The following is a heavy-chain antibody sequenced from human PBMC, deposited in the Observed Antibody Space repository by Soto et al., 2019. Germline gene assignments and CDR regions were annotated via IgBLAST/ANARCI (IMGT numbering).Heavy chain of an antibody. CDR1: GYTLTTYG. V-gene: IGHV1-18*01. Sequence: QVQLVQSGAEVKKPGASVKVSGKASGYTLTTYGITWVRQAPGQGLEGMGWISTYNANTNNAQKLQGRVTMTTDTSPSTAYMELRSLRSDDTAVYYCARENYGDYGYWGQGTLVTVSS. D-gene: IGHD4-17*01. CDR2: ISTYNANT. CDR3: ARENYGDYGY. J-gene: IGHJ4*02.